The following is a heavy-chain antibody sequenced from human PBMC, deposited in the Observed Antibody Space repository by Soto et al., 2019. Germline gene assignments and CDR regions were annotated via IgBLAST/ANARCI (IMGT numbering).Heavy chain of an antibody. V-gene: IGHV3-49*03. D-gene: IGHD3-16*01. CDR3: SRVGHAEGPFDY. J-gene: IGHJ4*02. CDR1: GFTFGDYA. CDR2: IKSITYGGKK. Sequence: GGSLRLSCIASGFTFGDYAMSWFRQAPGKGLEWLGFIKSITYGGKKEYAALGKGRFTISRDDSKSIAYLQMNSLKTEDTAVYYCSRVGHAEGPFDYWGQGALVTVSS.